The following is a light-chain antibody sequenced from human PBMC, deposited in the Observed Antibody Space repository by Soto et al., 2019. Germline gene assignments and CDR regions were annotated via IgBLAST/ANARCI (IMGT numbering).Light chain of an antibody. Sequence: EIVLTQSPGALSLSPGESATLACRASQCFXSSYLAWYEQKPGQAPSLPXDAASSRARGSPDRCSGSGSATDFTPTISRLEPDDGDGYYWQQYAKAPRTFGQGTKVDIK. CDR3: QQYAKAPRT. J-gene: IGKJ1*01. CDR2: AAS. V-gene: IGKV3-20*01. CDR1: QCFXSSY.